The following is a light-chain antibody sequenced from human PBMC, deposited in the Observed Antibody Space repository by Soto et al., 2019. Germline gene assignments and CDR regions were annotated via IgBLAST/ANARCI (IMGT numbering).Light chain of an antibody. Sequence: QSALTQPRSVSGSPGQSVTISCTGISSDVGGYYYVSWYQQHPDKAPKLMIYDVTKRPSGVPDRFSGSKSGNTASLTISGLQAEDEADYYCCSYAGSVVFGGGTKVTVL. CDR3: CSYAGSVV. V-gene: IGLV2-11*01. J-gene: IGLJ2*01. CDR1: SSDVGGYYY. CDR2: DVT.